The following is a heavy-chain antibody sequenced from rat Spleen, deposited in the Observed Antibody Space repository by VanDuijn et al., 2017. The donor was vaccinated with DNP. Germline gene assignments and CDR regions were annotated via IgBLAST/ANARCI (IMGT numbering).Heavy chain of an antibody. CDR2: INSDGGSS. CDR1: GFTFSSYW. J-gene: IGHJ2*01. D-gene: IGHD1-12*02. Sequence: EVQLVETGGGSVQPGRSLKLSCVASGFTFSSYWMYWIRQAPGKGLEWVASINSDGGSSYYSDSVKGRFSISRDTAENTVYLHMDSLSSEDTATYYCANYNYYDGTYWGQGVMVTVSS. CDR3: ANYNYYDGTY. V-gene: IGHV5-58*01.